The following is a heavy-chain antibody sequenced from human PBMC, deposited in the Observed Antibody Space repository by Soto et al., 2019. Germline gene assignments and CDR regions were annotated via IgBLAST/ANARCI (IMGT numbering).Heavy chain of an antibody. CDR1: GFTFSNHW. J-gene: IGHJ4*02. CDR2: IKADGSEK. V-gene: IGHV3-7*03. CDR3: ARARGVDY. D-gene: IGHD3-16*01. Sequence: PWGSLRLSCVGSGFTFSNHWMNWVRQAPGQGLEWVAKIKADGSEKYYVDSVKGRFTISRDNAKNSLYLQMNSLRAEDTAVYYCARARGVDYWGKGNKVTVS.